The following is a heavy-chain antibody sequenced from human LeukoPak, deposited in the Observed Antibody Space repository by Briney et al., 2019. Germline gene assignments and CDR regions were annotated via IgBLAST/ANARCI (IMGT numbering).Heavy chain of an antibody. CDR2: INPNSGGT. V-gene: IGHV1-2*02. D-gene: IGHD2-2*02. CDR3: ARWRRAYCSSTSCYKRGGFDY. CDR1: GYTFTGYY. J-gene: IGHJ4*02. Sequence: ASVKVSCKASGYTFTGYYMHWVRQAPGQGLEWMGWINPNSGGTNYAQKFQGRVTTTRDTSISTAYMELSRLRSDDTAVYYCARWRRAYCSSTSCYKRGGFDYWGQGTLVTVSS.